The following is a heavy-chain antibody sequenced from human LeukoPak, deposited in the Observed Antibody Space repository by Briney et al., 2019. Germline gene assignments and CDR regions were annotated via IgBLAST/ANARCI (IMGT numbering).Heavy chain of an antibody. CDR2: ISGSGEST. CDR1: GFTFKTYA. V-gene: IGHV3-23*01. D-gene: IGHD2-2*03. Sequence: PGGSLRLSCAASGFTFKTYAMTWVRQAPGKGLEWVSGISGSGESTYYADSVKGRFTISRGNSKNTLYLQMNSLRAEDTAVYYCAKDSGYCSSSGCYFDFWGQGTLVSVSS. J-gene: IGHJ4*02. CDR3: AKDSGYCSSSGCYFDF.